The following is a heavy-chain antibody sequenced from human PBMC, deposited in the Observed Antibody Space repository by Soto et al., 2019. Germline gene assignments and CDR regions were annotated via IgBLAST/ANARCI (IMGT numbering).Heavy chain of an antibody. CDR2: IIPIFGTA. V-gene: IGHV1-69*01. Sequence: QVQLVQSGAEVKKPGSSVKVSCKASGGTFSSYAISWVRQAPGQGLAWMGGIIPIFGTANYAQKFQGRVTITADESTSTAYMALSSLRSEDTAVYYCARENPNDYGGNGSLDYWGQGTLVTVSS. D-gene: IGHD4-17*01. CDR1: GGTFSSYA. CDR3: ARENPNDYGGNGSLDY. J-gene: IGHJ4*02.